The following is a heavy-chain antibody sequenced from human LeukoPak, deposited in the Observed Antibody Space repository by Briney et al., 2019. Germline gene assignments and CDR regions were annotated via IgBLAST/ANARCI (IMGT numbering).Heavy chain of an antibody. Sequence: ASVKVSCKASGYTLTSYGISWVRQAPGQGLEWMGWISAYNGNTNYAQKLQGRVTMTTDTSTSTAYMELRSLRSDDTAVYYCARDRDSDCGGDCYSNYWGQGTLVTVSS. CDR2: ISAYNGNT. CDR1: GYTLTSYG. D-gene: IGHD2-21*01. V-gene: IGHV1-18*01. CDR3: ARDRDSDCGGDCYSNY. J-gene: IGHJ4*02.